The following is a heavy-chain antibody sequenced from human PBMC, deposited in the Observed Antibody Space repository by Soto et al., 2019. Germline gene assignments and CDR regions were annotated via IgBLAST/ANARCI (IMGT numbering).Heavy chain of an antibody. Sequence: GGSLRLSCAASGFTFNNYDMLWVRQAPGKGLEWDSTFGSAGDIYYSDSVKGRFTISRDNARNSLYLQMNSLRAADTAVYYCARGGPNWDYYFYGMDVWGQGTTVTVSS. V-gene: IGHV3-13*01. D-gene: IGHD3-16*01. J-gene: IGHJ6*02. CDR2: FGSAGDI. CDR1: GFTFNNYD. CDR3: ARGGPNWDYYFYGMDV.